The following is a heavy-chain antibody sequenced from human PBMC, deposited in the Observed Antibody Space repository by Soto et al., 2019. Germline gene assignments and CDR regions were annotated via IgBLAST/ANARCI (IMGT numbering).Heavy chain of an antibody. D-gene: IGHD5-12*01. Sequence: PGESLKISCQGSGYSFTSYWIAWVRQVPGKGLELMGVIYPGDSDIRYSPSFQGQVTISADKSISTAYLQWSSLKASDTAMYYCARSFVTSGEMATMGFYYYYGMDVWGQGTTVTVSS. CDR1: GYSFTSYW. J-gene: IGHJ6*02. CDR3: ARSFVTSGEMATMGFYYYYGMDV. V-gene: IGHV5-51*01. CDR2: IYPGDSDI.